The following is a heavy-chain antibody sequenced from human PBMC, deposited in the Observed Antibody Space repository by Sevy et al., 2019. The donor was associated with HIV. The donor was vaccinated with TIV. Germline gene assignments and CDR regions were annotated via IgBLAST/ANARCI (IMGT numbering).Heavy chain of an antibody. CDR2: IYYSGST. CDR3: ARTGRVYSSSSGVFDY. V-gene: IGHV4-59*01. Sequence: SETLSLTCTVSGGSISSYYWSWIRQPPGKGLEWIGYIYYSGSTNYNPSLKSLVTISVDTYKNQFALKLSSVTAADTAVYYCARTGRVYSSSSGVFDYWGQGTLVTVSS. J-gene: IGHJ4*02. CDR1: GGSISSYY. D-gene: IGHD6-6*01.